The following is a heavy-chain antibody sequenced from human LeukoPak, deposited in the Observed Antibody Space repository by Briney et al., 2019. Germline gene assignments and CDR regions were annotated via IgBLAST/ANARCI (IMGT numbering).Heavy chain of an antibody. J-gene: IGHJ4*02. CDR3: ARVRLALFDY. D-gene: IGHD3-3*02. CDR1: GDSVSXXXXX. V-gene: IGHV6-1*01. Sequence: SQTXXXTXAXSGDSVSXXXXXXXWIRXSXXXXXXWLGRXYXRSKWYXXYAVSVXXRITINPDTSKNQFSLQLNSVTPEDTAVYYCARVRLALFDYWGQGTLVTVSS. CDR2: XYXRSKWYX.